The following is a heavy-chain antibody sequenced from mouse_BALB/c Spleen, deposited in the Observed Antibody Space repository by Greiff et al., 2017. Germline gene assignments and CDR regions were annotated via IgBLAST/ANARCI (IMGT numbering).Heavy chain of an antibody. CDR3: ARYDYVPFDY. CDR2: INPSTGYT. V-gene: IGHV1-7*01. J-gene: IGHJ2*01. D-gene: IGHD2-4*01. Sequence: QVQLQQSGAELAKPGASVKMSCKASGYTFTSYWMHWVKQRPGQGLEWIGYINPSTGYTEYNQKFKGKATLTVDKSSSTAYMQLSSLTSEDSAVYYCARYDYVPFDYWGQGTTLTVSS. CDR1: GYTFTSYW.